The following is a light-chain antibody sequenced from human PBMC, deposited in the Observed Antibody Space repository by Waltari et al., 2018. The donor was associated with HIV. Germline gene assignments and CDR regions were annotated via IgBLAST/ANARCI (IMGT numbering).Light chain of an antibody. Sequence: VLTQSPGTLSLSPGEGATLSCRASQSVSSSYLAWYQQKPSQAPSLLIHGASSRSTSIPDRISGSVSGIDFTLTISRLGPEDVAVYYCQQYSSTPRWKFGQGTTVEI. CDR2: GAS. CDR1: QSVSSSY. J-gene: IGKJ1*01. CDR3: QQYSSTPRWK. V-gene: IGKV3-20*01.